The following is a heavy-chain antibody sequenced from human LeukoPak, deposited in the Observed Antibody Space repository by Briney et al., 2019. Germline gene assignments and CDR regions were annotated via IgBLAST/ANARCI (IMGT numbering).Heavy chain of an antibody. D-gene: IGHD1-26*01. J-gene: IGHJ4*02. CDR1: GFTFSSYG. CDR3: AREDVGAIPFDY. V-gene: IGHV3-30*03. Sequence: PGRSLRLSCAASGFTFSSYGMHWVRQAPGKGLEWVAVISYDGSNKYYADSVKGRFTISRDNSKNTLYLQMNSLRAEDTAVYYCAREDVGAIPFDYWGQGTLVTVSS. CDR2: ISYDGSNK.